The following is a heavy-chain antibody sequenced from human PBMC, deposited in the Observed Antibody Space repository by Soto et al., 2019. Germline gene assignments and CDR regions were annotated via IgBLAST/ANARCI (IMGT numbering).Heavy chain of an antibody. D-gene: IGHD3-9*01. CDR1: GGSISSYY. CDR2: IYYSGST. V-gene: IGHV4-59*01. J-gene: IGHJ4*02. Sequence: TSETLSLTCTVAGGSISSYYWSWIRQPPGKGLEWIGYIYYSGSTNYNPSLKSRVTISVDTSKNQFSLKLSSVTAADTAVYYCARVYDILTAPLDYWGQGTLVTVSS. CDR3: ARVYDILTAPLDY.